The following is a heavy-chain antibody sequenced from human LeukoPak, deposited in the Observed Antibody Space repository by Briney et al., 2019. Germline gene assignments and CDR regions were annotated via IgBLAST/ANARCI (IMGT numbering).Heavy chain of an antibody. J-gene: IGHJ4*02. CDR3: ARDLSLSWNFLEWTNDY. CDR1: GFTFSSYA. Sequence: GGSLRLSCAASGFTFSSYAMSWVRQAPGKGLEWVSAISGSGGSTYYADSVKGRFTISRDNAKNSLYLQMNSLRAEDTAVYYCARDLSLSWNFLEWTNDYWGQGTLVTVSS. V-gene: IGHV3-23*01. D-gene: IGHD3-3*01. CDR2: ISGSGGST.